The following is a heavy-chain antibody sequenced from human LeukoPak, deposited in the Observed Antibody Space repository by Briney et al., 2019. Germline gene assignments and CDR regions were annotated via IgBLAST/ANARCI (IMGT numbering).Heavy chain of an antibody. J-gene: IGHJ5*02. V-gene: IGHV3-21*01. Sequence: GGSLRLSCAASGFTFSSYSMNWVRQAPWKGLEWVSSISSSSYIYYADSVKGRFTISRDNAKNSLYLQMNSLRAEDTAVYYCARDRIAVAGTNWFDPWGQGTLVTVSS. CDR3: ARDRIAVAGTNWFDP. CDR1: GFTFSSYS. D-gene: IGHD6-19*01. CDR2: ISSSSYI.